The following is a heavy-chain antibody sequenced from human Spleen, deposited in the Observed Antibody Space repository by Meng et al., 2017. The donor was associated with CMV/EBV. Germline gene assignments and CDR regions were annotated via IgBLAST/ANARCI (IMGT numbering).Heavy chain of an antibody. CDR3: AREKGPGIVVVVAAPLDY. D-gene: IGHD2-15*01. CDR2: INPNSGGT. Sequence: ASVKVSCKASGYTFTGYYMHWVRQAHGQGLEWMGWINPNSGGTNYAQKFQGRVTMTRDTSISTAYMELSRLRSDDTAVYYCAREKGPGIVVVVAAPLDYWGQGTLVTVSS. J-gene: IGHJ4*02. V-gene: IGHV1-2*02. CDR1: GYTFTGYY.